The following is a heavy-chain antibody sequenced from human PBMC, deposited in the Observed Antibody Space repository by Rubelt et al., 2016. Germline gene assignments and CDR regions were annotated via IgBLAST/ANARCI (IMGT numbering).Heavy chain of an antibody. Sequence: QVQLQQWGAGLLKPSETLSLTCAVYGGSFSGYYWSWIRQPPGKGLEWIGEINHSGSTNYNPTLKCRVTVSVDKSKNQFSLKLSSVTAADTAVYYCARGPRSGYRYYYYYGMDVWGQGTTVTVSS. J-gene: IGHJ6*02. CDR1: GGSFSGYY. CDR3: ARGPRSGYRYYYYYGMDV. D-gene: IGHD3-3*01. V-gene: IGHV4-34*01. CDR2: INHSGST.